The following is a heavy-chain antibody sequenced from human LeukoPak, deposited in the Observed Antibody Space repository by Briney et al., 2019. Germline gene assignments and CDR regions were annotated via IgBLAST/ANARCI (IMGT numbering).Heavy chain of an antibody. V-gene: IGHV4-39*07. CDR2: IYYSGST. Sequence: SETLSLTCTVSGGSISSSSYYWGWIRQPPGKGLEWIGSIYYSGSTYYNPSLKSRVTISVDTSKNQFSLKLSSVTAADTAVYYCARDYSSGSNWFDPWGQGTLVTVSS. CDR1: GGSISSSSYY. CDR3: ARDYSSGSNWFDP. D-gene: IGHD6-19*01. J-gene: IGHJ5*02.